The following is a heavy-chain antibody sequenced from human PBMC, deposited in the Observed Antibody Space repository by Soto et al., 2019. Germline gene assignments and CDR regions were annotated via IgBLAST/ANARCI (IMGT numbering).Heavy chain of an antibody. D-gene: IGHD3-3*01. J-gene: IGHJ5*02. CDR1: NGSISPNY. CDR3: ARAPTWTNNCFDP. CDR2: IYYAGTT. V-gene: IGHV4-59*08. Sequence: SETLSLTCTVSNGSISPNYWSWIRQPPGKGLEWIGYIYYAGTTTYNPSLQSRVSISVDTSKNEDSLKLTSLTAADTAVYYCARAPTWTNNCFDPWGQGTLVTVSS.